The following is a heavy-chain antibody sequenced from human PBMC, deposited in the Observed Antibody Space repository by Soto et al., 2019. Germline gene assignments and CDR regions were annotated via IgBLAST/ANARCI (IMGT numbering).Heavy chain of an antibody. CDR2: IYSGGNT. CDR3: GSGPSTTWIDN. D-gene: IGHD2-2*01. J-gene: IGHJ4*02. V-gene: IGHV4-39*01. CDR1: GGSITSHHYY. Sequence: QLQVQESGPGQVKPSQTLSLTCTVSGGSITSHHYYWGWIRQPPGKALEWIGSIYSGGNTYYNPSLRSRLTIFVDTAKNLISLKLSSVTAADSAIYYCGSGPSTTWIDNWGLGTQVSVSS.